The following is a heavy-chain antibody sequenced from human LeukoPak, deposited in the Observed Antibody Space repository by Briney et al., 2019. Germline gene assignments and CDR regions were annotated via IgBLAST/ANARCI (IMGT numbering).Heavy chain of an antibody. D-gene: IGHD2-2*01. J-gene: IGHJ6*02. Sequence: GGSLRLSCAASGFTFSSCGMHWVRQAPGKGLEWVAVIWYDGSNKYYADSVKGRFTISRDNSMNTLYLQMNSLRAEDTAVYYCARSHHGYCSSTSCYFYYYYGMDVWGQGTTVTVSS. CDR3: ARSHHGYCSSTSCYFYYYYGMDV. V-gene: IGHV3-33*01. CDR2: IWYDGSNK. CDR1: GFTFSSCG.